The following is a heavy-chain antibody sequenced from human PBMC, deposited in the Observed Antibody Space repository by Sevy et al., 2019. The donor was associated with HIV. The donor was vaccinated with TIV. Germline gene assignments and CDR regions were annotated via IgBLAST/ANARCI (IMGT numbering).Heavy chain of an antibody. V-gene: IGHV3-30*09. J-gene: IGHJ4*02. CDR1: GFTFSSYA. D-gene: IGHD2-21*02. CDR2: LSYDGSKK. CDR3: ARVGVSYCTDDCYHRFDY. Sequence: GGSLRLSCAASGFTFSSYALLWVRQAPGKGLEWVSLLSYDGSKKYYSDSVKGRFAISRDESKTTPFLQMNSLRSEDTAIYYCARVGVSYCTDDCYHRFDYWGRGTLVTVSS.